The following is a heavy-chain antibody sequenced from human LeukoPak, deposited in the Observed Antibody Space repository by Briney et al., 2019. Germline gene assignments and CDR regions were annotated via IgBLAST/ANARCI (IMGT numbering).Heavy chain of an antibody. Sequence: PGGSLRLSCAASGFTFSSSAMSWVRQAPGKGLEWVAIISYDESNKYYADSVKGRFTISRDNSRNTLYLQMNSLRAEDTAVYHCARDWELEGSGFDYWGQGTLVTVSS. CDR3: ARDWELEGSGFDY. D-gene: IGHD1-26*01. V-gene: IGHV3-30*04. CDR2: ISYDESNK. J-gene: IGHJ4*02. CDR1: GFTFSSSA.